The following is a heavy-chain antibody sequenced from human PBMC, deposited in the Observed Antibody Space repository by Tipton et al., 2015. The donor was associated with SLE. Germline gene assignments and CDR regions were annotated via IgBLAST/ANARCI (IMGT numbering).Heavy chain of an antibody. V-gene: IGHV3-23*01. D-gene: IGHD3-16*01. CDR1: GFTFSSYA. CDR3: ARGGEERGLARDH. CDR2: ISGSGGST. Sequence: SLRLSCAASGFTFSSYAMSWVRQAPGKGLEWVSAISGSGGSTYYADSVKGRFTISRDNSKNTLYLQMNSLRAEDTAVYYCARGGEERGLARDHWGQGTLVTVSS. J-gene: IGHJ4*02.